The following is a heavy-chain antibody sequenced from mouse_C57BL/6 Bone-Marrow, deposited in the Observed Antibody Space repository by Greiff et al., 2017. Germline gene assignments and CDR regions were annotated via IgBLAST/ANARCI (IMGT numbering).Heavy chain of an antibody. CDR2: INYDGSST. CDR1: GFTFSDYY. CDR3: ARATYYYAMDY. Sequence: LVESEGGLVQPGSSMKLSCTASGFTFSDYYMAWVRQVPEKGLEWVANINYDGSSTYYLDSLKSRFIISRDNAKNILYLQMSSLKSEDTATYYCARATYYYAMDYWGQGTSVTVSS. V-gene: IGHV5-16*01. J-gene: IGHJ4*01.